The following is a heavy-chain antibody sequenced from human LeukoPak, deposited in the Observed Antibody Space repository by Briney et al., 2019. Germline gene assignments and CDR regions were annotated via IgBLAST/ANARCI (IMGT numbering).Heavy chain of an antibody. D-gene: IGHD2-2*01. J-gene: IGHJ4*02. CDR2: INPNSGGT. CDR1: GYTFTGYY. CDR3: AREDWRGYCSSTSCSDY. Sequence: AASVKVSCKASGYTFTGYYMHWVRQAPGQGLEWMGWINPNSGGTNYAQKFQGRVTMTRDTSISTAYMELSRLRSDDTAVYYCAREDWRGYCSSTSCSDYWGQGTLVTVSS. V-gene: IGHV1-2*02.